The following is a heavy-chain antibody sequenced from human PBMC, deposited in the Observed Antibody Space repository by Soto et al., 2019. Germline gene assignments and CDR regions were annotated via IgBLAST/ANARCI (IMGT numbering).Heavy chain of an antibody. D-gene: IGHD6-19*01. J-gene: IGHJ4*02. V-gene: IGHV4-34*01. Sequence: SETLSLTCAVYGGSFSGYYWSWIRQPPGKGLEWIGEINHSGSTNYNPSLKSRVTISVDTSKNQFSLKLSSVTAADTAVYYCARRASSGWYYFDYWGQGTLVTVSS. CDR1: GGSFSGYY. CDR2: INHSGST. CDR3: ARRASSGWYYFDY.